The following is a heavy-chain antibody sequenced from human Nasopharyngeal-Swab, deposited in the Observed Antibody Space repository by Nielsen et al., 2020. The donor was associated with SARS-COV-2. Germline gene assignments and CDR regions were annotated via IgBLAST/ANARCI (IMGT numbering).Heavy chain of an antibody. CDR3: ARDRVVPAAMWAYYYYYGMDV. V-gene: IGHV4-31*02. D-gene: IGHD2-2*01. Sequence: WIRQPPGKGLEWIGYIYYSGSTYYNPSLKSRVTISVDTSKNQLSLKLSSVTAADTAVYYCARDRVVPAAMWAYYYYYGMDVWGQGTTVTVSS. CDR2: IYYSGST. J-gene: IGHJ6*02.